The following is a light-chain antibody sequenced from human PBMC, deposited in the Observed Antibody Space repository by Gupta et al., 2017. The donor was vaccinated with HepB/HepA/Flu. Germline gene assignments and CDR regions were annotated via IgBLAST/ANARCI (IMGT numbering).Light chain of an antibody. Sequence: DIQMTQSPSSLSASVGDRVTITCRASQSISNYLNWYQQKPGKAPKLLIHVAFTLKSGVPSRFSGSGSGTDFTLTITSLQPEEFATYYCQHTDSTPFTFGRGTKVVIK. CDR2: VAF. CDR1: QSISNY. CDR3: QHTDSTPFT. V-gene: IGKV1-39*01. J-gene: IGKJ4*01.